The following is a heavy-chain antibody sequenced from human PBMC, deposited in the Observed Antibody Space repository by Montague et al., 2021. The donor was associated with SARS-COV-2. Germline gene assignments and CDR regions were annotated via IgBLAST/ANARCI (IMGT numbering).Heavy chain of an antibody. D-gene: IGHD3-10*02. J-gene: IGHJ4*02. V-gene: IGHV4-4*07. CDR1: GGSISTYP. CDR2: IHSNGDT. Sequence: SETLSLTCTVSGGSISTYPWSWIRQPAGKALEWIGRIHSNGDTTXNPSLKSRVTMSVHTSKNQFSLKMTSVTAADTAMYYCARGSGHYYIPFDNWGQGHLVTVSS. CDR3: ARGSGHYYIPFDN.